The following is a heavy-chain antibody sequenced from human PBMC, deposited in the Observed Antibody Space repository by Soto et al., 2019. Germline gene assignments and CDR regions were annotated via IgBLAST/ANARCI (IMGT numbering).Heavy chain of an antibody. CDR3: ARGLISGSHYSGGWYYFDS. CDR1: GGSFSDYI. J-gene: IGHJ4*02. D-gene: IGHD1-26*01. CDR2: INHSGSA. V-gene: IGHV4-34*01. Sequence: QVQLQQSGAGLLKPSETLSLTCDVYGGSFSDYIWTWIRQTPGKGLQWIGQINHSGSANYNPSLKRRVTTSVHAPISPLSLELSSVTAADTAVYYCARGLISGSHYSGGWYYFDSWGQGTQVTVSS.